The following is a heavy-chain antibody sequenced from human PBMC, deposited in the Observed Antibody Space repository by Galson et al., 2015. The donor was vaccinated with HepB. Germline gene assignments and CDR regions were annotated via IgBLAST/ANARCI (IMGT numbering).Heavy chain of an antibody. Sequence: SLRLSCAASGFTFSSYTMSWVRQAPGKGLEWVSGISGSGGNTYYADSVKGRFTISRDNSKNTLYLQINSLRAEDTAVYYCAKGPWEFGFDYWGQGTLVTVSS. J-gene: IGHJ4*02. V-gene: IGHV3-23*01. CDR3: AKGPWEFGFDY. D-gene: IGHD1-26*01. CDR1: GFTFSSYT. CDR2: ISGSGGNT.